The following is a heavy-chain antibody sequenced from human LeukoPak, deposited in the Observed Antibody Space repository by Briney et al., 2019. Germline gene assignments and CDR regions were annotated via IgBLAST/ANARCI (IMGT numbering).Heavy chain of an antibody. CDR2: TYYRSKWYS. CDR1: GDSVSSKRAA. D-gene: IGHD2-15*01. J-gene: IGHJ4*02. CDR3: AREEYTSSSLDY. Sequence: SQTLSLTCAISGDSVSSKRAAWNWIRQSPSRGLEWLGRTYYRSKWYSDYAVSVKSRITINPDTSKNQFSLQLNSVTPEDAAVYFCAREEYTSSSLDYWGPGTLVTVSS. V-gene: IGHV6-1*01.